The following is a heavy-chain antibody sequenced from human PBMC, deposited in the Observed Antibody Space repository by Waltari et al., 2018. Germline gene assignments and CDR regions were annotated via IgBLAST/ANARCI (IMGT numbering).Heavy chain of an antibody. CDR2: MQYRGST. CDR1: GGSLSSNHN. D-gene: IGHD4-17*01. V-gene: IGHV4-39*01. Sequence: QLQLQESGPGLVKPSESLSLTCPVPGGSLSSNHNWGCIRLPPGKGLEWMGHMQYRGSTXXNPSLKSRVTISLATSKNQFSLRLSSVGAADTAVYFCGRIAFGDEGGYFQHWGQGTLVTVSS. J-gene: IGHJ1*01. CDR3: GRIAFGDEGGYFQH.